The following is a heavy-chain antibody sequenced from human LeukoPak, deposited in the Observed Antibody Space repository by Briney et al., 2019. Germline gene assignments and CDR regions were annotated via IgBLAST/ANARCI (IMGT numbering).Heavy chain of an antibody. CDR3: ATSTRYDSSGYYYPYYYYYMDV. J-gene: IGHJ6*03. V-gene: IGHV4-59*01. Sequence: PSETLSLTRTVSGGSISSYYWSWIRQPPGKGLEWIGYIYYSGSTNYNPSLKSRVTISVDTSKNQFSLKLSSVTAADTAVYYCATSTRYDSSGYYYPYYYYYMDVWGKGTTVTVSS. D-gene: IGHD3-22*01. CDR1: GGSISSYY. CDR2: IYYSGST.